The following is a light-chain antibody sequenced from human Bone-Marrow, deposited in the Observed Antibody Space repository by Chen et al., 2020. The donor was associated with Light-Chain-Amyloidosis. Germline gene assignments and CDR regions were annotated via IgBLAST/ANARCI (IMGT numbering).Light chain of an antibody. CDR2: DVS. V-gene: IGLV2-14*01. J-gene: IGLJ1*01. Sequence: QSALTQPASVSGSPGQSITIACTGTSSDVGAYNFVSWYQQHPDKAPKLLIYDVSFRPSGVSDRFSGSRSGNTASLTISGLQPEDEADYYCSSYTSTSTYIFGTGTKVTVL. CDR3: SSYTSTSTYI. CDR1: SSDVGAYNF.